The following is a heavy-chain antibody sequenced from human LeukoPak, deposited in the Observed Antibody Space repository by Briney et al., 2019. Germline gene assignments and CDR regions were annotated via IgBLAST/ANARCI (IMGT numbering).Heavy chain of an antibody. CDR2: IYYSGST. CDR3: ARAAIEPNFDY. Sequence: SETLSLTCTVSGGSISSYYWSWIRQPPGKGLEWIGYIYYSGSTNYNPSLKSRVTISVDTSKNQFSLKLSSVTAADTAVYYCARAAIEPNFDYWGQGTLVTVSS. J-gene: IGHJ4*02. V-gene: IGHV4-59*01. D-gene: IGHD1-14*01. CDR1: GGSISSYY.